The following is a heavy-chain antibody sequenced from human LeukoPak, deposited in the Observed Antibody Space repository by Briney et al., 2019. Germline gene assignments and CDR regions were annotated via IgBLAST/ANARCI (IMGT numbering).Heavy chain of an antibody. CDR2: ISSSSSYI. CDR1: GFIFSNYN. V-gene: IGHV3-21*01. Sequence: PGGSLRLSCAASGFIFSNYNMNWVRQAPGKGLDWVSSISSSSSYIYYADSVKGRFTISRDNAKNSLYLQMNSLRAEDTAVYHCAHSGSYHDYWGQGTLVTVSS. CDR3: AHSGSYHDY. D-gene: IGHD1-26*01. J-gene: IGHJ4*02.